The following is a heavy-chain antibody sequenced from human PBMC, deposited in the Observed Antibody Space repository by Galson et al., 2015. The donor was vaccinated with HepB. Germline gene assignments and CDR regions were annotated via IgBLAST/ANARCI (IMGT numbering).Heavy chain of an antibody. J-gene: IGHJ3*02. D-gene: IGHD3-10*01. V-gene: IGHV3-30-3*01. Sequence: SLRLSCAASGFTFSTYAMYWVRQAPGKGLEWVAVISYDGSTKYYADSVKGRFTISRDNSKNTLYLQMNSLRTEDTAVYSCARVPRPYYGSGSWDAFDIWGQGTMVTVSS. CDR2: ISYDGSTK. CDR1: GFTFSTYA. CDR3: ARVPRPYYGSGSWDAFDI.